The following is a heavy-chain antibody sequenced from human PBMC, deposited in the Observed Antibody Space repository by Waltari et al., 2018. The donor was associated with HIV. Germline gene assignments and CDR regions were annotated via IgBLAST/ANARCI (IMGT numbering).Heavy chain of an antibody. CDR3: AKELRSGYSYYYYGMDV. Sequence: QGQLVESGGGAVQPGGSLRLSCAASGSSLSMSGRHWVRQAPGKGLEWVTFIRYDGNTKYYADSVKGRFTISRDNSKNTLYLQMSSLRAEDTAVYYCAKELRSGYSYYYYGMDVWGQGTTVTVSS. J-gene: IGHJ6*02. D-gene: IGHD2-15*01. CDR1: GSSLSMSG. V-gene: IGHV3-30*02. CDR2: IRYDGNTK.